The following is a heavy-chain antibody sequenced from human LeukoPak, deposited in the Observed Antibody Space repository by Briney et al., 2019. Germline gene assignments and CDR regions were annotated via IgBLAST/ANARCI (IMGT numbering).Heavy chain of an antibody. V-gene: IGHV4-34*01. CDR1: GFTFSSYW. Sequence: PGGSLRLSCAASGFTFSSYWMCWVRQSPGKGLEWIGEINDYTGNTNYNPSLNSRVSISLEKSKNQFSLELKSVTAADTAVYYCARGRIAKIVVVHSFHYGMDVWGQGTTVTVSS. D-gene: IGHD3-22*01. J-gene: IGHJ6*02. CDR2: INDYTGNT. CDR3: ARGRIAKIVVVHSFHYGMDV.